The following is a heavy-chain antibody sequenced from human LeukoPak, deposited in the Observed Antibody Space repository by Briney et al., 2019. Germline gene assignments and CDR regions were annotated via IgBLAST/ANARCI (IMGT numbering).Heavy chain of an antibody. CDR2: IYYSGST. Sequence: SETLSLTCTVSGGSISSYYWSWIRQPPGKGLEWIGYIYYSGSTNYNPSLKSRVTISVDTSKNQFSLKLSSVTAADTAVYYCARVRGSSGWYFFGAFDIWGQGTMVTVPS. CDR3: ARVRGSSGWYFFGAFDI. CDR1: GGSISSYY. D-gene: IGHD6-19*01. V-gene: IGHV4-59*01. J-gene: IGHJ3*02.